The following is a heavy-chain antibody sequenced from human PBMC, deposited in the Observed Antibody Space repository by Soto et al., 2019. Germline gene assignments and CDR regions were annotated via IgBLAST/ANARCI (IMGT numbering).Heavy chain of an antibody. D-gene: IGHD3-22*01. CDR2: INHSGST. J-gene: IGHJ4*02. CDR1: GGSFSGYY. Sequence: QVQLQQWGAGLLKPSETLSPTCAVYGGSFSGYYWSWIRQPPGKGLEWIGEINHSGSTNYNPSLKSRVTISVDTSKNQFSLKLSSVTAADTAVYYCARGEGDYYDSSGSYYFDYWGQGTLVTVSS. CDR3: ARGEGDYYDSSGSYYFDY. V-gene: IGHV4-34*01.